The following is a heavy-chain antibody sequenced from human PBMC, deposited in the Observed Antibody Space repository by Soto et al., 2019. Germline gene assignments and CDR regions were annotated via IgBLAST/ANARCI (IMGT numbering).Heavy chain of an antibody. CDR1: GFTFSSYW. D-gene: IGHD3-22*01. CDR2: IKQDGSEK. J-gene: IGHJ4*02. CDR3: ARALVDSSGSFDY. V-gene: IGHV3-7*01. Sequence: AGGSLRLSCAASGFTFSSYWMSWVRQAPGKGLEWVANIKQDGSEKYYVDSVKGRFTISRDNAKNSLYLQMNSLRAEDTAVYYCARALVDSSGSFDYWGQGTLVTVSS.